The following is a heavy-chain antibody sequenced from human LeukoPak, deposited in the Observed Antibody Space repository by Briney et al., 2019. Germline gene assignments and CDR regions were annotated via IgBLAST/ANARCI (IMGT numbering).Heavy chain of an antibody. D-gene: IGHD3-22*01. J-gene: IGHJ4*02. V-gene: IGHV3-23*01. Sequence: GGSLRLSCAASGFTFSSYAMNWVRQAPGKGLEWISSTSGSGDNTYYADSVKGRFTISRDNSKNTLYLQMNSLRAEDTAVYYCARSPRGYSFYFDYWGQGTLVTVSS. CDR1: GFTFSSYA. CDR2: TSGSGDNT. CDR3: ARSPRGYSFYFDY.